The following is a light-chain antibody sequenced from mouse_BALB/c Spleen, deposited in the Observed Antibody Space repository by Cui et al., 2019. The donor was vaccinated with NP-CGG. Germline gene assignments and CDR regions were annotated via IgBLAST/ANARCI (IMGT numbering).Light chain of an antibody. V-gene: IGLV1*01. Sequence: QVFLTNQSSLTTSPGETVTLTCRSSTGAVTTSNYANWVQEKPDHLFTGLIGGTNNRAPGVPARFSGSLIGDKAALTITGAQTEDETIYFCALWYSNHWVFGGGTKLTVL. J-gene: IGLJ1*01. CDR3: ALWYSNHWV. CDR2: GTN. CDR1: TGAVTTSNY.